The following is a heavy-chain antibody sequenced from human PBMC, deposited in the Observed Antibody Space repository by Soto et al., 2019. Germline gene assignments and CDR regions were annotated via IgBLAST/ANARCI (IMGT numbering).Heavy chain of an antibody. CDR3: ARAFTIFGVAYYFDH. J-gene: IGHJ4*02. CDR2: IIPIFGTA. Sequence: ASVKVSCNASGGTFSSYAISWVRQAPGQGLEWMGGIIPIFGTANYAQKFQGRVTITADESTSTAYMELSSLRSEDTAVYYCARAFTIFGVAYYFDHWGQGTLVPVSS. V-gene: IGHV1-69*13. D-gene: IGHD3-3*01. CDR1: GGTFSSYA.